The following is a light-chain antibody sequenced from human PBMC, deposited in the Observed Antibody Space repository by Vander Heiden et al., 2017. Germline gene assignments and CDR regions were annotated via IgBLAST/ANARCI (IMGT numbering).Light chain of an antibody. Sequence: ETVLTQSPGTLSLSPGERATLSCKASQSVSSSYLAWYQQKPGQAPRVLLYRASSRATGIPDRFSGSGSGTDFTLTISRLEPEDFAVYYCQQFVSSQITFGQGTRLEIK. CDR3: QQFVSSQIT. CDR1: QSVSSSY. V-gene: IGKV3-20*01. CDR2: RAS. J-gene: IGKJ5*01.